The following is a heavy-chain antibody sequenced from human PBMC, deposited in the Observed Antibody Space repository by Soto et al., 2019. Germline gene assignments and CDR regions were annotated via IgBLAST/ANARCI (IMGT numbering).Heavy chain of an antibody. D-gene: IGHD1-1*01. CDR3: ARGPGTTWGVLDY. Sequence: QVQLVQSGTEMKKPGSSVKVSCKASGVTFSSKGISWVRQSPGQGLEWMGAIIPIFDTANYAQKLQCRLTITADESTATAYMERSSLRSEDTAVYYCARGPGTTWGVLDYWGQGPLVPVSS. CDR2: IIPIFDTA. CDR1: GVTFSSKG. J-gene: IGHJ4*02. V-gene: IGHV1-69*01.